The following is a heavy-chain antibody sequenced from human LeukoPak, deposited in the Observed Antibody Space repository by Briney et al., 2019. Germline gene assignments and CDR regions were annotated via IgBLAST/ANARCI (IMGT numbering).Heavy chain of an antibody. CDR2: IIPIFGTA. CDR3: ARDREYYYGSGSYTGYYYYYYGMDV. D-gene: IGHD3-10*01. Sequence: ASVKVPCKASGGTFSSYAISWVRQAPGQGLEWMGGIIPIFGTANYAQKFQGRVTITADESTSTAYMELSSLRSEDTAVYYCARDREYYYGSGSYTGYYYYYYGMDVWGKGTTVTVSS. V-gene: IGHV1-69*01. CDR1: GGTFSSYA. J-gene: IGHJ6*04.